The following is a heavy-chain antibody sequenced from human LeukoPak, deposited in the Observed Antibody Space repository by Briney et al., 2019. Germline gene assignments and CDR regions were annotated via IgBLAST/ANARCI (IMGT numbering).Heavy chain of an antibody. D-gene: IGHD2-2*01. Sequence: VKVSCKASGGTFSSYAISWVRQAPGQGLEWMGGIIPIFGTANYAQKFQGRVTITADESTSTAYMELSSLRSEDTAVYYCAREYCSSTSCYYFFDYWGQGTLVTVSS. J-gene: IGHJ4*02. CDR3: AREYCSSTSCYYFFDY. V-gene: IGHV1-69*13. CDR2: IIPIFGTA. CDR1: GGTFSSYA.